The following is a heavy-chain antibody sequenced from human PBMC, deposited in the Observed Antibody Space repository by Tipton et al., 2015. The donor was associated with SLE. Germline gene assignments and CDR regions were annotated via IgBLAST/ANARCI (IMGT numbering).Heavy chain of an antibody. V-gene: IGHV4-38-2*02. CDR3: ARVGIAAVNWFDP. D-gene: IGHD6-13*01. CDR2: IYHSGST. Sequence: TLSLTCTVSGYSISSGYYWGWIRQPPGKGLEWIGSIYHSGSTYYNPSLKSRVTISVDTSKNQFSLKLSSVTAADTAVYYCARVGIAAVNWFDPWGQGTLVTVSS. CDR1: GYSISSGYY. J-gene: IGHJ5*02.